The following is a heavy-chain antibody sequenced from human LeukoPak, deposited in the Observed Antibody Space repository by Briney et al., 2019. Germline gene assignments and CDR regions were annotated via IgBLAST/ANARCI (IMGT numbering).Heavy chain of an antibody. J-gene: IGHJ6*02. V-gene: IGHV1-69*13. CDR2: IIPIFGTA. CDR1: GGTFSSYA. D-gene: IGHD3-22*01. Sequence: GASVKVSCKASGGTFSSYAISWVRQAPGQGLEWMGGIIPIFGTANYAQKFQGRVTITADESTSTAYMELSSLRSEDTAVYYCARETGMIAVWGMDVWGQGTTATVSS. CDR3: ARETGMIAVWGMDV.